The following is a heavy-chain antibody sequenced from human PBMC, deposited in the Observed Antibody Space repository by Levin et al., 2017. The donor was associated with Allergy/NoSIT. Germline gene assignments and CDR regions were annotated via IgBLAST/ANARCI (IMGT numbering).Heavy chain of an antibody. J-gene: IGHJ4*02. CDR3: AKLGLKLGGDF. CDR2: VSTTGGST. D-gene: IGHD3-10*01. Sequence: PGESLKISCAASGFRFSDYAMSWVRQAPGKGLEWVSTVSTTGGSTNYADSVKGRFTTSRDNSMNTLFLQMNSLRVEDTAVYYCAKLGLKLGGDFWGQGTLVTVSS. V-gene: IGHV3-23*01. CDR1: GFRFSDYA.